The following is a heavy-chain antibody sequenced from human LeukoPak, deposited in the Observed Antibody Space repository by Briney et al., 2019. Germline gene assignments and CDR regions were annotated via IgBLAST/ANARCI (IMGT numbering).Heavy chain of an antibody. D-gene: IGHD3-22*01. V-gene: IGHV6-1*01. CDR3: ARGKWYYYDSSDPHNWFDP. Sequence: SQTLSLTCAISGDSVSNNSAAWNWIRQSPSRGLEWLGRTYYRSKWYYDYAVAVKSRISINPDTSKNQFSLQLSSVTAADTAVYYCARGKWYYYDSSDPHNWFDPWGQGTLVTVSS. J-gene: IGHJ5*02. CDR2: TYYRSKWYY. CDR1: GDSVSNNSAA.